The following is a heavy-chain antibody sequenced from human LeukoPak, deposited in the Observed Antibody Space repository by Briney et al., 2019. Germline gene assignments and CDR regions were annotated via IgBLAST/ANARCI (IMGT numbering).Heavy chain of an antibody. CDR3: ARAPPFDP. V-gene: IGHV4-34*01. Sequence: SETLSLTGAVYGGSFSGYYWSWIRQPPGKGLEWIGEINHSGSTNYNPSLKSRVTISVDTSKNQFSLKLSSVTAADTAVYYCARAPPFDPWGQGTLVTVSS. J-gene: IGHJ5*02. CDR1: GGSFSGYY. CDR2: INHSGST.